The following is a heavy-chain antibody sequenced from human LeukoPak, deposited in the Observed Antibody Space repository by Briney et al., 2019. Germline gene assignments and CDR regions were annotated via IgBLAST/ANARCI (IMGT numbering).Heavy chain of an antibody. D-gene: IGHD6-19*01. Sequence: GASVKVSCKASGYTFTCYYMHWVRQAPGQGLEWMGWINPNSGGTNYAQKFQGRVTMTRDTSISTAYMELSRLRSDDTAVYYCARGFLYSSGWYEGGYYWGQGTLVTVSS. CDR1: GYTFTCYY. CDR2: INPNSGGT. CDR3: ARGFLYSSGWYEGGYY. J-gene: IGHJ4*02. V-gene: IGHV1-2*02.